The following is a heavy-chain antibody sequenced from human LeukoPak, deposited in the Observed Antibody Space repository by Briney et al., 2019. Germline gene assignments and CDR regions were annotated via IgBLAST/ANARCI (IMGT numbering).Heavy chain of an antibody. J-gene: IGHJ3*02. V-gene: IGHV3-21*01. CDR3: ARGSRFGVVGRDAFDI. Sequence: PGGSLRLSCAASGFTFSSYSMNWVRQAPGKGLEWVSSISSSSSYIYSADSVKGRFTISRDNAKNSLYLQVNSLRAEDTAVYYCARGSRFGVVGRDAFDIWGQGTVVTVSS. D-gene: IGHD3-3*01. CDR1: GFTFSSYS. CDR2: ISSSSSYI.